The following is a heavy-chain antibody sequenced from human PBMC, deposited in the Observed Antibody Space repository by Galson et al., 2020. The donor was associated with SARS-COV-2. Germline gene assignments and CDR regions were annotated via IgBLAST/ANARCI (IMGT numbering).Heavy chain of an antibody. CDR2: FDPEDGET. V-gene: IGHV1-24*01. CDR1: GYTLTELS. D-gene: IGHD3-9*01. Sequence: ASVKVSCKVSGYTLTELSMHWVRQAPGKGLEWMGGFDPEDGETIYAQKFQGRVTMTVDTSTDTAYMELSSLRSEDTAVYYCATGIVRYFDQSDYYYGMDVWGQGTTVTVSS. CDR3: ATGIVRYFDQSDYYYGMDV. J-gene: IGHJ6*02.